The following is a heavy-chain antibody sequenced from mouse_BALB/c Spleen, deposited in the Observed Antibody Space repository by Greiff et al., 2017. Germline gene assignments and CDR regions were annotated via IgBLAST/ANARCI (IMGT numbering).Heavy chain of an antibody. CDR1: GYAFTNYL. J-gene: IGHJ3*01. CDR2: INPGSGGT. CDR3: ARGPNFYGAY. D-gene: IGHD1-1*01. V-gene: IGHV1-54*01. Sequence: QVQLKESGAELVRPGTSVKVSCKASGYAFTNYLIEWVKQRPGQGLEWIGVINPGSGGTNYNEKFKGKATLTADKSSSTAYMQLSSLTSDDSAVYFCARGPNFYGAYWGQGTLVTVSA.